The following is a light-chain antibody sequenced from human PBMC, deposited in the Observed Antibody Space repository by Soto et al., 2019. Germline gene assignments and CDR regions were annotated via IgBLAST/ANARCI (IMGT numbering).Light chain of an antibody. J-gene: IGLJ3*02. CDR2: ENT. V-gene: IGLV2-23*01. CDR1: SSDVP. Sequence: QSALTQPASVSGSPGQSITISCTRSSSDVPVSWFQHHPDKAPKLIIHENTKRPSGVSDRFSGSKSGDTASLTITGLQAEDEDHYYCCSDAGMMFGGGTKLTVL. CDR3: CSDAGMM.